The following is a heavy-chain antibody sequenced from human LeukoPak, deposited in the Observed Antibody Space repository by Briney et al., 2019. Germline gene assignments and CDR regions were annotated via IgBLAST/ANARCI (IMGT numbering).Heavy chain of an antibody. CDR3: AGLVGRYSSGLYYYYFDY. V-gene: IGHV4-4*02. CDR1: GDSINSLDL. J-gene: IGHJ4*02. CDR2: MYLSGTT. Sequence: SETLSLTCTVSGDSINSLDLWSWVRQPPGKGLEWIGEMYLSGTTHSNPSVKSRVTISIDKSKNQFFLNLSSVTAADTAVYYYAGLVGRYSSGLYYYYFDYWGQGTLVTVSS. D-gene: IGHD3-22*01.